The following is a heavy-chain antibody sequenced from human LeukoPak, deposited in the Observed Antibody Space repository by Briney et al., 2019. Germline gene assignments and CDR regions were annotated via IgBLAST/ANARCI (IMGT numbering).Heavy chain of an antibody. CDR2: IYHSGSP. CDR3: ARFYYDSSGYYHDAFDI. CDR1: GYSISSGYY. D-gene: IGHD3-22*01. Sequence: SETLSLTCSVSGYSISSGYYWGWIRQPPGQGLEWIGIIYHSGSPYYNPSLKSRLTISVDKSKNQFSLKLSSVTAADTAVYYCARFYYDSSGYYHDAFDIWGQGTMVTVSS. J-gene: IGHJ3*02. V-gene: IGHV4-38-2*02.